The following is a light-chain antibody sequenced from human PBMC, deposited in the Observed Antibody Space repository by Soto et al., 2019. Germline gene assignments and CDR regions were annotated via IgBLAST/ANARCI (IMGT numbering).Light chain of an antibody. CDR3: QQYGSSQT. CDR1: QSVSSSY. Sequence: EIVLTQSPGTLSLSPGERATLSCRASQSVSSSYLAWYQQKPGQAPRHLIYGASSRATGIPDRFSGRGSGTDFTLTISALGPEDFALYYCQQYGSSQTFGQGTKLEIK. CDR2: GAS. J-gene: IGKJ1*01. V-gene: IGKV3-20*01.